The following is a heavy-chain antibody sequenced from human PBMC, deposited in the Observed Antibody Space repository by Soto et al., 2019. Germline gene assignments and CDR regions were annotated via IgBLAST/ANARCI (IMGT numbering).Heavy chain of an antibody. D-gene: IGHD4-17*01. J-gene: IGHJ3*02. CDR2: ISSSGRPI. Sequence: EAQLVESGGGLVQPGGSLRLSCAAFGFTLSSYEMDWVRQAPGKGLEWVSHISSSGRPIYYADSVKGRFTISRDNAKNSVYLQRNSLKAEVTAINYCARVDADSLIDAFDIWGQGTMVSVSS. V-gene: IGHV3-48*03. CDR1: GFTLSSYE. CDR3: ARVDADSLIDAFDI.